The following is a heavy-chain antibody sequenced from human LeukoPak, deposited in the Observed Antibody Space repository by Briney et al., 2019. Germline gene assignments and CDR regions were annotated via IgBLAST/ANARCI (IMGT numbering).Heavy chain of an antibody. CDR3: ASSISSSWYDY. CDR1: GFTVSNNH. D-gene: IGHD6-13*01. J-gene: IGHJ4*02. V-gene: IGHV3-53*01. CDR2: IYSGGST. Sequence: GGSLRLSCAASGFTVSNNHMSWVRQAPGKGLEWVSVIYSGGSTYYADSVGGRFTISRDNSNNTLYLQMNSLRAEDTAVYYCASSISSSWYDYWGQGTLVTVSS.